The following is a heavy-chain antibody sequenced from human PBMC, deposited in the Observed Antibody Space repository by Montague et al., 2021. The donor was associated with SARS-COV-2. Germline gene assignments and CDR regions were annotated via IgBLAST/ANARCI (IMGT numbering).Heavy chain of an antibody. CDR1: GFPFDDYA. CDR2: INHSGST. Sequence: LRLSCAASGFPFDDYAMNWIRQPPGKGLEWIGEINHSGSTNYNPSLKSRVTISVDTSNNQFSLKLTSVTAADTAVYYCARGPTNNIGMVATRLDYWGQGTLVTVSS. V-gene: IGHV4-34*01. J-gene: IGHJ4*02. D-gene: IGHD5-12*01. CDR3: ARGPTNNIGMVATRLDY.